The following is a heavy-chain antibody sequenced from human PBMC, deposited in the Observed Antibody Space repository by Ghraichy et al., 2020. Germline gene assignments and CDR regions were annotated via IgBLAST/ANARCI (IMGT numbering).Heavy chain of an antibody. V-gene: IGHV3-21*01. Sequence: GGSLRLSCAASGFTFSDYSVNWVRQAPGKGLEWVSSISSSSSYIYYANSVKGRFTISRDNAKNSLYLQMNSLRAEDTAVYYCARGPRGSGYYFDYWGQGTLVTVSS. CDR3: ARGPRGSGYYFDY. CDR2: ISSSSSYI. D-gene: IGHD3-10*01. J-gene: IGHJ4*02. CDR1: GFTFSDYS.